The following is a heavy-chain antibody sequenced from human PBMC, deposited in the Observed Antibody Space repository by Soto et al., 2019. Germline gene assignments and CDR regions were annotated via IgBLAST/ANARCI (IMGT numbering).Heavy chain of an antibody. CDR3: AERYCRGGTCYGYSH. D-gene: IGHD5-18*01. V-gene: IGHV4-39*02. Sequence: QLQLQQSGPGLVKPSETLSLTCIVPADSITSGSYYWGWIRQPPGKGLEWIGSIYNSGNTYYNPSLKSRLTVAIDTSKNHLSLSLTSLTAADTALYSRAERYCRGGTCYGYSHWGQGTLVTVSP. CDR1: ADSITSGSYY. J-gene: IGHJ4*02. CDR2: IYNSGNT.